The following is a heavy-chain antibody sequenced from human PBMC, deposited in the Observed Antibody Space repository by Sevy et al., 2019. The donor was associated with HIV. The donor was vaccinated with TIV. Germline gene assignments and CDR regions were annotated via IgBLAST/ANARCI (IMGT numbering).Heavy chain of an antibody. J-gene: IGHJ4*02. D-gene: IGHD2-15*01. CDR1: GGSISSYY. CDR3: ARLRVDCSGGSCYSDFDY. V-gene: IGHV4-4*07. Sequence: SETLSLTCTVSGGSISSYYWSWIRQPAGKGLEWIGRIYTSGSTNYNPSLKSRVTMSVDTSKNQFSLKLSSVTAADTAVYYCARLRVDCSGGSCYSDFDYWGQGTLVTVSS. CDR2: IYTSGST.